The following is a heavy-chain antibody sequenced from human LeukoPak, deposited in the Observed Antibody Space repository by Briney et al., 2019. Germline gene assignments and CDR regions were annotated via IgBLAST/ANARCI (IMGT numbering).Heavy chain of an antibody. V-gene: IGHV1-46*01. J-gene: IGHJ5*02. CDR3: AMTPGYNWFDP. D-gene: IGHD3-10*01. Sequence: PGASVKVSCKVSGYTLTELSMHWVRQAPGQGLEWMGIINPSGGSTSYAQKFQGRVTMTRDTSTSTVYMELSSLRSEDTAVYYCAMTPGYNWFDPWGQGTLVTVSS. CDR2: INPSGGST. CDR1: GYTLTELS.